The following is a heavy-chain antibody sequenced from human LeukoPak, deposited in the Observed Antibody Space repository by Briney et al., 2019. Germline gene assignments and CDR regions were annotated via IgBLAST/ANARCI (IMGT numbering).Heavy chain of an antibody. Sequence: GASVKVSCKASGYTFTGYYMHWVRQAPGQGLEWMGWINPNSGGTNYAQKFQGRVTMTRDTSIGTAYMELSRLRSDDTAVYYCAVNLAYCGGDCYPFDAFDIWGQGTMVTVSS. CDR1: GYTFTGYY. V-gene: IGHV1-2*02. D-gene: IGHD2-21*02. CDR2: INPNSGGT. J-gene: IGHJ3*02. CDR3: AVNLAYCGGDCYPFDAFDI.